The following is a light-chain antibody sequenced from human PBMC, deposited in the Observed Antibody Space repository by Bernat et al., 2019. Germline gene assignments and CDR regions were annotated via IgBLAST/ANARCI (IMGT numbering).Light chain of an antibody. V-gene: IGLV10-54*01. CDR2: RNN. Sequence: QAGLTQPPSISKGLRQTATLTCTGNIDNVGYQGAAWLQQHQGHPPKLLSYRNNLRPSGISERFSAARSGNTASLTITGLQPEDEADYYCSAWDASLSAWVFGGGTKLTVL. CDR1: IDNVGYQG. CDR3: SAWDASLSAWV. J-gene: IGLJ3*02.